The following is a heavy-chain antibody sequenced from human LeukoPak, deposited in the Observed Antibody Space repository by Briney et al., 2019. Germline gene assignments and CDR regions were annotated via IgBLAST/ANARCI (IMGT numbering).Heavy chain of an antibody. CDR2: IYSGGST. Sequence: TRGSLRLSRAASGFTLSSNYMTWVRQAPRKGLEWVSVIYSGGSTYYGGSVKGRFTISRDNSKNTLYLQMNSLRAEDTAVYYCARDRRYCSGSSCHSGVDYWGQGTLVTVSS. D-gene: IGHD2-15*01. CDR1: GFTLSSNY. V-gene: IGHV3-53*01. CDR3: ARDRRYCSGSSCHSGVDY. J-gene: IGHJ4*02.